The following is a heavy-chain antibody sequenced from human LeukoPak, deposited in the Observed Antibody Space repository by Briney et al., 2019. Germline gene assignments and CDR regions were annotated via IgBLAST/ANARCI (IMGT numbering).Heavy chain of an antibody. J-gene: IGHJ4*02. CDR3: ARSPPRYCSSTSCYPYTYYFDY. D-gene: IGHD2-2*01. V-gene: IGHV3-33*08. CDR2: IWYDGSNK. Sequence: GGSLRLSCAASGFTFSSYWMHWVRQAPGKGLEWVAVIWYDGSNKYYADSVKGRFTISRDNSKNTLYLQMNSLRAEDTAVYYCARSPPRYCSSTSCYPYTYYFDYWGQRTLVTVSS. CDR1: GFTFSSYW.